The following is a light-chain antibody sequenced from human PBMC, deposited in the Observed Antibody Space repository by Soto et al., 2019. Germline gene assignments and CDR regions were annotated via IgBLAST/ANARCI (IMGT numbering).Light chain of an antibody. V-gene: IGKV1-5*01. CDR2: DAS. CDR3: QQYNSYWT. CDR1: QSISSW. Sequence: DIQMTQAASTLSASVGDRVTITCRASQSISSWLAWYQQKPGKAPKLLIYDASSLESGVPSRFSGSGSGTEFTLTISSLQPDDFAPYYCQQYNSYWTFGQGTKVDIK. J-gene: IGKJ1*01.